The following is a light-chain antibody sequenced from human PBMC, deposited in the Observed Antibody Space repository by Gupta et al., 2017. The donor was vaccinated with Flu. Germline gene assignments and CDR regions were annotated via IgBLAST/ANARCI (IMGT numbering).Light chain of an antibody. Sequence: QPVLTPPPSVSGAPRQTVSISCTGSSSNIGAGYDVHWYQQLPGAAPKLMIYDKINRPSGVPDRFSGSRSGNSASMAITGLQDEDEAYYYCQSYDRSQSVFGGGTKVTVL. V-gene: IGLV1-40*01. CDR2: DKI. CDR1: SSNIGAGYD. J-gene: IGLJ3*02. CDR3: QSYDRSQSV.